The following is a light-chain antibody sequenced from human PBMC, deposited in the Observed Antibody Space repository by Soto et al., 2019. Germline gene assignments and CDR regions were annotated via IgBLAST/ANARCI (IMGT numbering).Light chain of an antibody. V-gene: IGLV2-14*01. Sequence: QSVLTQPASVSGSPGQSITISCTGTRSDVGGYNYVSWYQQHPGKAPKLMIYEVSNRPSGVSNRFSGSKSGNTASLTISGLQAEDEADYYRSSYTTSSTLYVCGTGTKVTV. CDR2: EVS. J-gene: IGLJ1*01. CDR1: RSDVGGYNY. CDR3: SSYTTSSTLYV.